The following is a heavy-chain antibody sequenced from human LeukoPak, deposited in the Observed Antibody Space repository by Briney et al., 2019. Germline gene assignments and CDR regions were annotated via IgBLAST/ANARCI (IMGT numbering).Heavy chain of an antibody. V-gene: IGHV1-18*01. J-gene: IGHJ6*02. CDR1: GYTFTSYG. Sequence: ASVKVSCKASGYTFTSYGISWVRQAPGQGLEWMGWISAYNGNTNYAQKLQGRVTMTTDTSTSTAYMELRSLRSDGTAVYYCARGDYGDYQSPYGMDVWGQGTTVTVSS. CDR2: ISAYNGNT. D-gene: IGHD4-17*01. CDR3: ARGDYGDYQSPYGMDV.